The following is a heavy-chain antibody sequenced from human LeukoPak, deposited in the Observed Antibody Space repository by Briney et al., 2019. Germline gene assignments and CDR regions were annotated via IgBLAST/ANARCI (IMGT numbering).Heavy chain of an antibody. V-gene: IGHV3-30*03. Sequence: GGSLRLSWATSGFTFSSYGMHRVRQAPGKGLEWVAVISYDGSNKYYADSVKGRFTISRDNSKNTLYLQMNSLRAEDTAVYYCAVGGYSSSSVPFDYWGQGTLVTVSS. CDR1: GFTFSSYG. J-gene: IGHJ4*02. CDR2: ISYDGSNK. D-gene: IGHD6-6*01. CDR3: AVGGYSSSSVPFDY.